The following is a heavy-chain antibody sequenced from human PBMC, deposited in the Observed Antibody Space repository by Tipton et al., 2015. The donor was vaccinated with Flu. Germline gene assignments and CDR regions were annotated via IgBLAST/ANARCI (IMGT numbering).Heavy chain of an antibody. J-gene: IGHJ3*02. CDR1: GGTFSSYA. CDR3: ARGDIAVVIANPTDAFDI. Sequence: QSGAEVKKPGSSVKVSCKASGGTFSSYAISWVRQAPGQGLEWMGGIIPIFGTANYAQKFQGRVTITADKSTSTAYMELSSLRSEDTAVYYCARGDIAVVIANPTDAFDIWGQGTMVTVSS. V-gene: IGHV1-69*06. CDR2: IIPIFGTA. D-gene: IGHD2-21*01.